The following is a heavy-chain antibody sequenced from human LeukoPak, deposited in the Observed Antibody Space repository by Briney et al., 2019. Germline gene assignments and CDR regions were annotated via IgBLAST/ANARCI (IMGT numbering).Heavy chain of an antibody. CDR1: GGTFSNYA. J-gene: IGHJ3*02. V-gene: IGHV1-69*05. CDR3: ARADAFDI. Sequence: GASVKVSCKASGGTFSNYAISWVRQAPGQGLEWMRGIIPIFGTGKHAQKFQGRVTMTTDTSTSTAYMELRSLRSDDTAVYYCARADAFDIWGQGTMVTVSS. CDR2: IIPIFGTG.